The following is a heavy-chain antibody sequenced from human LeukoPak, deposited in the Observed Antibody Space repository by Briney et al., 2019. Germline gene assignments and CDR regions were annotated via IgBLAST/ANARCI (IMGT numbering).Heavy chain of an antibody. V-gene: IGHV3-74*01. CDR1: GFTFSSYW. Sequence: GGSLRLSCAASGFTFSSYWMHWVRQAPGKGLVWVSRINSDGSITSYADSVKGRFTISRDNAKNSLYLQMNSLRAEDTAVYYCARTYSGSYYEYDAFDIWGQGTMVTVSS. D-gene: IGHD1-26*01. J-gene: IGHJ3*02. CDR2: INSDGSIT. CDR3: ARTYSGSYYEYDAFDI.